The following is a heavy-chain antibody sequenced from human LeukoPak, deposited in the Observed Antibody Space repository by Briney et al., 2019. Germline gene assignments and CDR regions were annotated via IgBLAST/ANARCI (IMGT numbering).Heavy chain of an antibody. V-gene: IGHV3-74*01. CDR1: GFTFSSYW. CDR3: AKRYIIAVAGPNQGFFDY. CDR2: INSDGSST. D-gene: IGHD6-19*01. J-gene: IGHJ4*02. Sequence: PGGSLRLSCAASGFTFSSYWMHWVRQAPGKGLVWVSRINSDGSSTSYADSVKGRFTISRDNAKNTLYLQMNSLRAEDTAVYYCAKRYIIAVAGPNQGFFDYWGQGTLVTVSS.